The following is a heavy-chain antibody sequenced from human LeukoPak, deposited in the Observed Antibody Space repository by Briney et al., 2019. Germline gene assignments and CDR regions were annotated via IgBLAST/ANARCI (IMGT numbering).Heavy chain of an antibody. Sequence: PSETLSLTCTVSGGSISSGGYYWRWIRQHPGKGLEWIGYIYYSGSTYYNPSLKSRVTISVDTSKNQFSLKLSSVTAADTAVYYCARSTYYDFWSGFATTNWFDPWGQGTLVTVSS. CDR3: ARSTYYDFWSGFATTNWFDP. V-gene: IGHV4-31*03. D-gene: IGHD3-3*01. CDR1: GGSISSGGYY. J-gene: IGHJ5*02. CDR2: IYYSGST.